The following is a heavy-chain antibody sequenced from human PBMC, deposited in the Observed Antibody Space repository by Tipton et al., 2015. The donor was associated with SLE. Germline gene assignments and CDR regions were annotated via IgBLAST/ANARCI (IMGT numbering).Heavy chain of an antibody. CDR2: FYFSGSS. CDR1: GVSISTYY. D-gene: IGHD2-15*01. J-gene: IGHJ6*02. Sequence: TLSLTCSVSGVSISTYYWSWIRQSPGKGLEWIGFFYFSGSSQYNPSLKSRVAISADTSNNQFSLELRSVTAADTAMYYCARHVGVAYYYAMDVWDQGP. CDR3: ARHVGVAYYYAMDV. V-gene: IGHV4-59*01.